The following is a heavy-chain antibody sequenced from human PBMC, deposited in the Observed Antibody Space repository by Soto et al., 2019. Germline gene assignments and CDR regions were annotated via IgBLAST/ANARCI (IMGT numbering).Heavy chain of an antibody. CDR2: IYYSAST. Sequence: QVQLQESGPGLVKPSETLSLTCTVSGGSISSYYWSWIRQPPGKGLEWIGYIYYSASTNYNPSLKRRVTISVDTSKNQFSLKLRSVTAADTAVYYCARLYGLDAFDIWGQGTMVTVSS. D-gene: IGHD3-16*02. CDR1: GGSISSYY. J-gene: IGHJ3*02. CDR3: ARLYGLDAFDI. V-gene: IGHV4-59*08.